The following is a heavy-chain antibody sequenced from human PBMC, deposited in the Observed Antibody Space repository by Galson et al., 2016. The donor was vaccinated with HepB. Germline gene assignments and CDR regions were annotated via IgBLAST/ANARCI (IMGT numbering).Heavy chain of an antibody. CDR2: MNPNSGHT. D-gene: IGHD3-10*01. V-gene: IGHV1-8*01. Sequence: SVKVSCKASGYTSTNYDIIWVRQASGQGLEWMGWMNPNSGHTGYAQKFQGRVTMTRNTSITTVYMDLTSLTSEDTAVYFCARDKRHHYYGLESRGKGYFDLWGRGTRITVSS. CDR1: GYTSTNYD. CDR3: ARDKRHHYYGLESRGKGYFDL. J-gene: IGHJ2*01.